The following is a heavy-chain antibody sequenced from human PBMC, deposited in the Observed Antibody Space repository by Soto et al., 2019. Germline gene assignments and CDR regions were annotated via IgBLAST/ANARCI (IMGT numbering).Heavy chain of an antibody. CDR2: INHSGST. J-gene: IGHJ6*03. CDR3: ARGGRQRPNCSGGSCYHYYYMDV. CDR1: GGSFSGYY. Sequence: SETLSLTCAVYGGSFSGYYWSWIRQPPGKGLEWIGEINHSGSTNYNPSLKSRVTISVDTSKNQFSLKLSSVTAADTAVYYCARGGRQRPNCSGGSCYHYYYMDVWGKGTTVTVSS. V-gene: IGHV4-34*01. D-gene: IGHD2-15*01.